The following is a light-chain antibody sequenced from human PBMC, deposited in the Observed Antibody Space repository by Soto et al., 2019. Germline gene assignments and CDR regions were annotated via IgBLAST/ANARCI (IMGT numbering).Light chain of an antibody. CDR1: SSNIGSNT. CDR3: APWDDRLNGWV. CDR2: ANN. J-gene: IGLJ3*02. Sequence: QSVVTQPPSASGTPGQTVTISCSGSSSNIGSNTVNWYQQVPGTAPKLLIYANNKRPSGVSDRFSGSKSGTSASLAISGLQSEDEADYYCAPWDDRLNGWVFGGGTKLTVL. V-gene: IGLV1-44*01.